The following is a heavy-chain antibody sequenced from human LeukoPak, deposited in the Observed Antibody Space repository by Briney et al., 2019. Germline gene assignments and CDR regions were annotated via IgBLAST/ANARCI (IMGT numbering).Heavy chain of an antibody. V-gene: IGHV4-31*03. J-gene: IGHJ6*02. Sequence: KPSETLSLTCTVSGGSISSGGYYWSWIRQHPGKGLEWIGYIYYSGSTYYNPSLKSRVTISVDTSKNQFSLKLSSVTAADTAVYYCGILLPSNPLSLGMDVWGQGTTVTVSS. D-gene: IGHD2-2*01. CDR1: GGSISSGGYY. CDR2: IYYSGST. CDR3: GILLPSNPLSLGMDV.